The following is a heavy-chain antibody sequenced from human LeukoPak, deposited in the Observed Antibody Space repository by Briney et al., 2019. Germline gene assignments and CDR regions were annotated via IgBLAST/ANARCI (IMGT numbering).Heavy chain of an antibody. CDR1: GFTFSAYD. CDR3: AELGITMIGGV. V-gene: IGHV3-48*03. D-gene: IGHD3-10*02. J-gene: IGHJ6*04. Sequence: GGSLRLSCAASGFTFSAYDMNWVRQAPGKGLEWVSYISSSGSTLYYADSVKGRFTISRDNAKNSLYLQMNSLRAEDTAVYYCAELGITMIGGVWGKGTTVTISS. CDR2: ISSSGSTL.